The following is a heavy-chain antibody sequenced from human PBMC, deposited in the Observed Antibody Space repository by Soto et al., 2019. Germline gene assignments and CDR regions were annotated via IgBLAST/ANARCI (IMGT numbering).Heavy chain of an antibody. CDR2: ISAYNGNT. D-gene: IGHD2-15*01. CDR3: ARDGGYLSDY. V-gene: IGHV1-18*01. CDR1: GGTFSSYA. Sequence: ASVKVSCKASGGTFSSYAISWVRQAPGQGLEWMGWISAYNGNTNYAQKLQGRVTMTTDTSTSTVYMELRSLRSDDTAVYYCARDGGYLSDYWGQGTLVTVSS. J-gene: IGHJ4*02.